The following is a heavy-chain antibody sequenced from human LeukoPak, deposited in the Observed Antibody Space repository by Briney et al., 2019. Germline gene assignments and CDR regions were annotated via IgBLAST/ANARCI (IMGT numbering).Heavy chain of an antibody. CDR1: GFTFSSYG. J-gene: IGHJ4*02. CDR2: ISYDGSNK. CDR3: ATDYYDSSGYYPRRVDY. Sequence: GGSLRLSCAASGFTFSSYGMHWVRQAPGKGLEWVAVISYDGSNKCYADSVKGRFTISRDNSKNTLYLQMNSLRAEDTAVYYCATDYYDSSGYYPRRVDYWGQGTLVTVSS. V-gene: IGHV3-30*03. D-gene: IGHD3-22*01.